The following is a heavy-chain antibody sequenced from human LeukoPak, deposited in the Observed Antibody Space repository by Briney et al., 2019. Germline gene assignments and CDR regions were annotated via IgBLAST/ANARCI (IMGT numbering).Heavy chain of an antibody. CDR2: IKPNSGDT. Sequence: ASLKGSCKASGFTLTDYIHWVRQDPRQGLEWMGWIKPNSGDTDYAQKFQGRVTMTRDTSISTVYMVMSRLRFYDKAVYYCARADSVPAGDYHYWYMDVWGKGTTVTVSS. J-gene: IGHJ6*03. CDR1: GFTLTDY. CDR3: ARADSVPAGDYHYWYMDV. D-gene: IGHD2-2*01. V-gene: IGHV1-2*02.